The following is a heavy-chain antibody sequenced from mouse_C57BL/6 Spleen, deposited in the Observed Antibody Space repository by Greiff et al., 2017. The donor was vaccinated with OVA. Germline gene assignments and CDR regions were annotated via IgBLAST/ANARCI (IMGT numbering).Heavy chain of an antibody. D-gene: IGHD2-2*01. CDR1: GYTFTSYW. CDR3: ARHGSSLPNCFAY. Sequence: QVQLQQPGAELVKPGASVKLSCKASGYTFTSYWMPWVKQRPGQGLEWIGEIDPSGSYTNYNQKFKGKATLTVDTSSSTAYRQLSSLTSEDSAVYYCARHGSSLPNCFAYWGQGTMLTVSA. V-gene: IGHV1-50*01. CDR2: IDPSGSYT. J-gene: IGHJ2*01.